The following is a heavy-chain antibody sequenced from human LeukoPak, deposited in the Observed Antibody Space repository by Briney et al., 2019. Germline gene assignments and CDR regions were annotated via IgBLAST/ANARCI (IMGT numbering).Heavy chain of an antibody. CDR2: IIPILGTA. CDR3: ATKRGYSYGSPH. Sequence: SVKVSCKASGGTFISYAISWVRQAPGQGLEWMGGIIPILGTANYAQKFQGRVTITADESTSTAYMELSSLRSEDTAVYYCATKRGYSYGSPHWGQGTLVTVSS. J-gene: IGHJ4*02. CDR1: GGTFISYA. D-gene: IGHD5-18*01. V-gene: IGHV1-69*13.